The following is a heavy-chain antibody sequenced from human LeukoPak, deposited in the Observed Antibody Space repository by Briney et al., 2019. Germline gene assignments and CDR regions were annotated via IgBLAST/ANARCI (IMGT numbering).Heavy chain of an antibody. D-gene: IGHD1-7*01. CDR2: ISAQHGQT. CDR3: ARGTGTLSGFDP. CDR1: GYSENFYG. V-gene: IGHV1-18*01. J-gene: IGHJ5*02. Sequence: ASVKVSCKTSGYSENFYGITWVRQVAGQGLEWMGWISAQHGQTEYAPNSQDRVTMTRDMSTSTVYMELSSLRSEDTAVYYCARGTGTLSGFDPWGQGTLVTVSS.